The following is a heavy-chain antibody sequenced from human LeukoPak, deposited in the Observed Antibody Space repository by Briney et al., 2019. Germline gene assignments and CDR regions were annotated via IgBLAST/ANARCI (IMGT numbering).Heavy chain of an antibody. D-gene: IGHD2-21*02. V-gene: IGHV1-3*01. CDR2: INPGNGKT. CDR1: GYTFTSYS. CDR3: ARNTETAIPLPYYFDY. Sequence: ASVKVSCKASGYTFTSYSLHWVRQAPGQRLEWMGWINPGNGKTKYPQKFQGRVTITRDTSASTAYMDLSSLRSEDTAVYYCARNTETAIPLPYYFDYWGQGTLVTVSS. J-gene: IGHJ4*02.